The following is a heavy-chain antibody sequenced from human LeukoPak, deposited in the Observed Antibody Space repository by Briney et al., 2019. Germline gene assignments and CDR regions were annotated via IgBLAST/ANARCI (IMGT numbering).Heavy chain of an antibody. CDR1: GFAFGSYA. CDR3: SKQVDFDPADAFDV. V-gene: IGHV3-23*01. Sequence: GGSLRLSCAASGFAFGSYAMGWVRQAPGKGLEWVSAISGSDDSTYYADSVKSRFTTSRDKSKNTLYLQMNSLRAEDTAVYYCSKQVDFDPADAFDVWGQGTLVTVSS. CDR2: ISGSDDST. J-gene: IGHJ3*01. D-gene: IGHD3-9*01.